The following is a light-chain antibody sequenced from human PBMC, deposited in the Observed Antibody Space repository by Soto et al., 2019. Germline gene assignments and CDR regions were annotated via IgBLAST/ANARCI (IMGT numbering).Light chain of an antibody. CDR1: QSISNW. Sequence: DLPMTQSPSTLSASVGDRVTITCRASQSISNWLAWYQQKPGKAPKLLIYKASSLESGVPSRFSGSGSGTEFTLTISSLQTDDFATYYCQQYNSYPLTFGGGTKVEIK. CDR3: QQYNSYPLT. J-gene: IGKJ4*01. CDR2: KAS. V-gene: IGKV1-5*03.